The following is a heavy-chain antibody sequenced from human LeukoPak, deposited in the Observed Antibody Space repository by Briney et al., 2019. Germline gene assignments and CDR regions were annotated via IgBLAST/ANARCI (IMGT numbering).Heavy chain of an antibody. CDR3: AFSLTLGYCSSTSCYQNDY. CDR1: GYSISSGYY. CDR2: IYHSGST. V-gene: IGHV4-38-2*02. Sequence: SETLSLTCTVSGYSISSGYYWGWIRQPPGKGLEWIGSIYHSGSTYYNPSLKSRVTISVDTSKNQFSLKLSSVTAADTAVYYCAFSLTLGYCSSTSCYQNDYWGQGTLVTVSS. D-gene: IGHD2-2*01. J-gene: IGHJ4*02.